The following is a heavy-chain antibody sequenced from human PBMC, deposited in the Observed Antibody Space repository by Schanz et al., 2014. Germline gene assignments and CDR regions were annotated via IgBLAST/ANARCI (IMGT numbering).Heavy chain of an antibody. CDR1: GFTFSNHA. Sequence: EVHLEESGGGVVQPGRSLRLSCAASGFTFSNHALSWVRQAPGKGLEWVSTISASGSATYYADSVKGRLTISRDNSKNTVYLQMSSLRVEDTAVYYCARRPQLQCFDYWGQGTLXTVSS. CDR2: ISASGSAT. D-gene: IGHD4-4*01. CDR3: ARRPQLQCFDY. V-gene: IGHV3-23*04. J-gene: IGHJ4*02.